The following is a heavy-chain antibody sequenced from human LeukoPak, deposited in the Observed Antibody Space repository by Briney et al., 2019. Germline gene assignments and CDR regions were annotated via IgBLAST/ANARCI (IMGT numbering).Heavy chain of an antibody. CDR2: IYYSGST. D-gene: IGHD6-19*01. J-gene: IGHJ5*02. CDR1: GGSISSYY. V-gene: IGHV4-59*01. CDR3: ARGVRQQWLSANWFDP. Sequence: SETLSLTCTVSGGSISSYYWSWIRQPPGKGLEWIGYIYYSGSTNYNPSLKSRVTISVDTSKNQFSLKLSSVTAADTAVYYCARGVRQQWLSANWFDPWGQGSLVTVSS.